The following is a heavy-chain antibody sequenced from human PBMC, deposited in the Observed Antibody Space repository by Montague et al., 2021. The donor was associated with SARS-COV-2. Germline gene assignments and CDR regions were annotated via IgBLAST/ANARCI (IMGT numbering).Heavy chain of an antibody. J-gene: IGHJ3*01. D-gene: IGHD3-3*01. CDR2: XYWDGDQ. CDR3: ARRYDFYRAEAFDV. Sequence: PALVKPTQTLTLTCVFSGFSLTTDGVGVAWIRRPPGKALEWLALXYWDGDQRYSPSLKTRLTITKDTSKNPVVLTMTNLDPVDTATYYCARRYDFYRAEAFDVWGQGTMLTVSS. V-gene: IGHV2-5*02. CDR1: GFSLTTDGVG.